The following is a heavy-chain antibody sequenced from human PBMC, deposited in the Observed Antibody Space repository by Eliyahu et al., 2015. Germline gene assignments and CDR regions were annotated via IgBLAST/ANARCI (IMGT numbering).Heavy chain of an antibody. CDR3: AKNGGLGDGMDV. V-gene: IGHV3-30*18. D-gene: IGHD7-27*01. J-gene: IGHJ6*02. CDR1: GFXFSXXG. CDR2: XSYDGSNK. Sequence: QVQLVESGGGVVQPGXSLRLXXAASGFXFSXXGMXWVRQGPGQGVGWVAVXSYDGSNKYYADSVKGRFTISRDNSKNTLYLQMNSLRAEDTAVYYCAKNGGLGDGMDVWGQGTTVTVSS.